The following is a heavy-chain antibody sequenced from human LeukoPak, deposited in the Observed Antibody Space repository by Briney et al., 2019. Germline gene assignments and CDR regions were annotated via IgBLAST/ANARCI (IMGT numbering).Heavy chain of an antibody. CDR3: ARGGGAAADYSYYYMDV. CDR1: GYTFTSYG. J-gene: IGHJ6*03. D-gene: IGHD6-13*01. CDR2: ISAYNGNT. V-gene: IGHV1-18*01. Sequence: ASVNVSCKASGYTFTSYGITWVRQAPGHALEGMGWISAYNGNTNYAQKLQGRVTMTTDTSTSTAYMELRSLRSDDTAVYYCARGGGAAADYSYYYMDVWGKGTTVTVSS.